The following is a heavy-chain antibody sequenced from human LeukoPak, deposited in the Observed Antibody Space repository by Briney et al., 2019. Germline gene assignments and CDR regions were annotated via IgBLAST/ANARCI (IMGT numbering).Heavy chain of an antibody. D-gene: IGHD2-2*01. V-gene: IGHV1-69*01. CDR2: IIPIFGTA. CDR3: ARPAGSQLPKEMFLYY. CDR1: GGTFSSSS. J-gene: IGHJ4*02. Sequence: SVKVSCKASGGTFSSSSISWVRQAPGQGLEWMGGIIPIFGTANYAQKFQGRVTITADESTRTAYMKLSSLRSEDTAVYYCARPAGSQLPKEMFLYYWGQGTLVTVSS.